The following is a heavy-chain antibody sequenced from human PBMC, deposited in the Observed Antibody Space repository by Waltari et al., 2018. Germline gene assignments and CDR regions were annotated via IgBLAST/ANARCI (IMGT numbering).Heavy chain of an antibody. J-gene: IGHJ4*02. Sequence: VQLVESGGGVVQPGRSLRLSCAASGFTFSSYSMNWLRQAPGKGLVWVSLINADGRATLYADSVKGRFTMSRDNAKDTLYLQMNSLRGEDTAVYYCAIQISGVVFWGQGTLVTVSS. CDR3: AIQISGVVF. D-gene: IGHD3-3*01. CDR1: GFTFSSYS. V-gene: IGHV3-74*02. CDR2: INADGRAT.